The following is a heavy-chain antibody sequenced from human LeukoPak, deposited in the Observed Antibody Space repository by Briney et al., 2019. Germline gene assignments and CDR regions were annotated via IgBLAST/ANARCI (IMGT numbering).Heavy chain of an antibody. D-gene: IGHD3-22*01. V-gene: IGHV4-31*03. CDR3: ARVGGYYDSSGYYSDYHYYGMDV. J-gene: IGHJ6*02. CDR1: GGSISSGGYY. Sequence: SETLSLTCTVSGGSISSGGYYWSWIRQHPGKGLEWIGYIYYSGSTYYNPSLKSRVTISVDTSKNQFSLKLSSVTAADTAVYYCARVGGYYDSSGYYSDYHYYGMDVWGQGTTVTVSS. CDR2: IYYSGST.